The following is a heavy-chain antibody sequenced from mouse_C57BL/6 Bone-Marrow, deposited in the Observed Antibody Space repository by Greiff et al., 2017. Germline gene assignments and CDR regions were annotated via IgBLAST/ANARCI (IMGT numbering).Heavy chain of an antibody. CDR1: GYTFTSYT. Sequence: VQLQQSGAELARPGASVKMSCKASGYTFTSYTMHWVKQRPGQGLEWIGYINPSSGYTKYNQKFKDKATLTADKSSSTAYMQLSSQTSEDSAVYYCAREGLLDYWGQGTTLTVSS. CDR2: INPSSGYT. D-gene: IGHD2-3*01. J-gene: IGHJ2*01. V-gene: IGHV1-4*01. CDR3: AREGLLDY.